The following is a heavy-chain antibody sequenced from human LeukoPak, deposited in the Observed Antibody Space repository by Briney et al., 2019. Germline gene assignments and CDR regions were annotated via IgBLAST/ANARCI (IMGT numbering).Heavy chain of an antibody. CDR3: ARDPPRRAAAGNFDY. CDR2: INPSGGST. J-gene: IGHJ4*02. CDR1: GYTFTSYY. V-gene: IGHV1-46*01. D-gene: IGHD6-13*01. Sequence: ASVKVSCKASGYTFTSYYMHWVRQAPGQGLEWMGIINPSGGSTSYAQKFQGRVTMTRDTSTSTVYMELSSLRSEDTAVYYCARDPPRRAAAGNFDYWGQGTLVTVSS.